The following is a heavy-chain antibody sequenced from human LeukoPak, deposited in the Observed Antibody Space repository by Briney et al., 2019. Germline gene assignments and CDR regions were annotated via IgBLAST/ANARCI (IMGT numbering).Heavy chain of an antibody. D-gene: IGHD1-26*01. Sequence: PSETLSLTCTVSGGSISSCYWSWIRQPPGKGLEWIGYIYCSGSINYNPSLKSRVTISVDTSKNQFSLKLSSVTAADTAVYYCARDGGQWELRGDFDYWGQGTLVTVSS. J-gene: IGHJ4*02. CDR2: IYCSGSI. CDR1: GGSISSCY. CDR3: ARDGGQWELRGDFDY. V-gene: IGHV4-59*01.